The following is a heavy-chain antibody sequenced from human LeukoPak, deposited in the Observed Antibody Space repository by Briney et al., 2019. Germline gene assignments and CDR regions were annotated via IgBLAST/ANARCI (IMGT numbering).Heavy chain of an antibody. CDR1: GGSFSSPY. Sequence: SETLSLTCTVSGGSFSSPYWSWVRQPPGKGLEWIGYISYIGSTNYNPSLKSRVTISVDTSKNQFSLRLSSVTAADTAVYYCARDPTTVTKGLDIWGQGTMVTVSS. CDR2: ISYIGST. J-gene: IGHJ3*02. V-gene: IGHV4-59*11. CDR3: ARDPTTVTKGLDI. D-gene: IGHD4-17*01.